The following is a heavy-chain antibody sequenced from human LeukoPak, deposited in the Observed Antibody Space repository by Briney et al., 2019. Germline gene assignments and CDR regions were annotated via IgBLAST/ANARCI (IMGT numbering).Heavy chain of an antibody. V-gene: IGHV5-51*01. J-gene: IGHJ6*03. CDR2: IYPGDSRV. CDR3: ARYEGSRLNNMDV. D-gene: IGHD3-16*01. CDR1: GYSFTNFW. Sequence: GESLKISCEASGYSFTNFWIAWVRQMPGEGLEWMGIIYPGDSRVRYNPSFEGQVSFSSDKSISTAYLQWSSLKASDTAIYFCARYEGSRLNNMDVWGKGTTVTVSS.